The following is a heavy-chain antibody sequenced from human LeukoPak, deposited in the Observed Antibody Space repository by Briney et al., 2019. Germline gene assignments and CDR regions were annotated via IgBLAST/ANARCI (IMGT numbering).Heavy chain of an antibody. CDR2: IIPILGIA. Sequence: SVKVSCKASGGTFSSYTISWVRQAPGQGLEWMGRIIPILGIANYAQKFQGRVTITADKSTGTAYMELSSLRSEDTAVYYCARDVGTAMAFDYWGQGTLVTVSS. CDR3: ARDVGTAMAFDY. V-gene: IGHV1-69*04. J-gene: IGHJ4*02. CDR1: GGTFSSYT. D-gene: IGHD5-18*01.